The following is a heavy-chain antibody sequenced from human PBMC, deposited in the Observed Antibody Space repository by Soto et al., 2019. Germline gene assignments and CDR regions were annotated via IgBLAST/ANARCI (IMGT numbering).Heavy chain of an antibody. CDR1: GFTFSSYG. V-gene: IGHV3-30*18. CDR3: AKTPGAHVLLWFGELPDDY. J-gene: IGHJ4*02. CDR2: ISYDGSNK. Sequence: GGSLRLSCAASGFTFSSYGMHWVRQAPGKGLEWVAVISYDGSNKYYADSVKGRFTISRDNSKNTLYLQMNSLRAEDTAVYYCAKTPGAHVLLWFGELPDDYWGQGTLVTVSS. D-gene: IGHD3-10*01.